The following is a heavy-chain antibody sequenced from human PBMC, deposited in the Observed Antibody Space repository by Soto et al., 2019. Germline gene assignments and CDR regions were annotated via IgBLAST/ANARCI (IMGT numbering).Heavy chain of an antibody. CDR3: ARDLGYSSSWYSWFYP. CDR2: IIPIFGTA. D-gene: IGHD6-13*01. CDR1: GGTFSSYA. V-gene: IGHV1-69*12. J-gene: IGHJ5*02. Sequence: QVQLVQSGAEVKKPGSSVKVSCKASGGTFSSYAISWVRQAPGQGLEWMGGIIPIFGTANYAQKFQGRVTNTADESTSTANMELSSLRSEETAVYYCARDLGYSSSWYSWFYPWGQASLFTVSS.